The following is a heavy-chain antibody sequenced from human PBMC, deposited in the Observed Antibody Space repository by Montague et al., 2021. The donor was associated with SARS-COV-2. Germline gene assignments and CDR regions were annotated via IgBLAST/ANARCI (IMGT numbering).Heavy chain of an antibody. V-gene: IGHV4-31*03. CDR2: IYYSGST. J-gene: IGHJ4*02. CDR1: GGSISSGGYY. CDR3: AREPRAIAADGTASDY. D-gene: IGHD6-13*01. Sequence: TLSLTCTVSGGSISSGGYYWSWIRQPPGKGLEWIGYIYYSGSTYYNPSLKSRVTISVDTSKNQFSLKLSSVTAADTAVYYCAREPRAIAADGTASDYWGQGTLVTVSS.